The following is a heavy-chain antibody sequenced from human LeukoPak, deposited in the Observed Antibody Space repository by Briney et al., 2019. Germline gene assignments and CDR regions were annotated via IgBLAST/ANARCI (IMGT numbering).Heavy chain of an antibody. V-gene: IGHV3-48*01. Sequence: GGSLRLSCAASGFTFSSYSMNWVRQAPGKGLEWVSYISSSSSTIYYADSVKGRFTISRDNSKNTLYLQMNSLRAEDTAVYYCARVRWELESLDAFDIWGQGTMVTVSS. CDR2: ISSSSSTI. D-gene: IGHD1-26*01. J-gene: IGHJ3*02. CDR1: GFTFSSYS. CDR3: ARVRWELESLDAFDI.